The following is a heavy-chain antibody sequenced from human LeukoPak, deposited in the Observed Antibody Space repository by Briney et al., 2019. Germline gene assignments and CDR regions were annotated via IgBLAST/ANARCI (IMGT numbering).Heavy chain of an antibody. CDR2: ISYDGSNK. CDR1: GFTFSSYA. Sequence: GGSLRLSCAASGFTFSSYAMHWVRQAPGKGLEWVAVISYDGSNKYYADSVKGRFTISRDNSKNTLYLQMNSLRAEDTAVYYRARGATGYYYDSSGPVSAFDIWGQGTMVTVSS. J-gene: IGHJ3*02. D-gene: IGHD3-22*01. V-gene: IGHV3-30-3*01. CDR3: ARGATGYYYDSSGPVSAFDI.